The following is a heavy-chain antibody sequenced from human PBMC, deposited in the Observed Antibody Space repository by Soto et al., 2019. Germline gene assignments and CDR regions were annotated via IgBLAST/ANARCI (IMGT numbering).Heavy chain of an antibody. J-gene: IGHJ2*01. V-gene: IGHV3-30-3*01. D-gene: IGHD6-13*01. CDR1: GFTFSSYA. Sequence: QVQLVESGGGVVQPGRSLRLSCAASGFTFSSYAMHWVRQAPGKGLEWVAVISYDRSNKYYADSVKGRFTISRDNSKNTLYLQMNSLRAEDTAVYYCARDFSSSWYLDWYFDLWGRGTLVTVSS. CDR3: ARDFSSSWYLDWYFDL. CDR2: ISYDRSNK.